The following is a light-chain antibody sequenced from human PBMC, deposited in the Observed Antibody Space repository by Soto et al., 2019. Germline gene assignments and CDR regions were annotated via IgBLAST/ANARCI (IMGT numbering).Light chain of an antibody. CDR2: GAS. CDR3: QQYGSSSMT. J-gene: IGKJ2*01. V-gene: IGKV3-20*01. Sequence: EIGLTQSPGTLSLSPGERATLSCRASQSVSSSYLAWYQQKPGQAPRLLIYGASSRATGIPDRFSCSGSGTDFTLTISRLEPEDSAVYYCQQYGSSSMTFGQGTKLEIK. CDR1: QSVSSSY.